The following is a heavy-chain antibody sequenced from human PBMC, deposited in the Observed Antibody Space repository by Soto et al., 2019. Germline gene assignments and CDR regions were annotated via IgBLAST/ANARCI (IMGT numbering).Heavy chain of an antibody. Sequence: SETLSLTCTVSGDSMTSYYWSWIRQPPGKGLEWIGYIYYSGSTNYNPSLKSRVTISVDTSKNQFSLKLSSVTAADTAVYYCARTAYYDFWSGYSPSGGFDYWGQGTLVTVSS. CDR3: ARTAYYDFWSGYSPSGGFDY. J-gene: IGHJ4*02. CDR2: IYYSGST. D-gene: IGHD3-3*01. V-gene: IGHV4-59*08. CDR1: GDSMTSYY.